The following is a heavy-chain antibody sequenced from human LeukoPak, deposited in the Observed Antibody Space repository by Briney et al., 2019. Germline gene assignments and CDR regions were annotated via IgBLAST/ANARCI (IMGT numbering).Heavy chain of an antibody. Sequence: GASVKVSCKASGYTFTSYAMHWVRQAPGQRLEWMGWINAGNGNTKYSQKFQGRVTITRATSTSTAYMELSSLRSEDTAVYYCAREGGYSYGYGNYYWGPGTLVTVSS. V-gene: IGHV1-3*01. CDR1: GYTFTSYA. CDR3: AREGGYSYGYGNYY. D-gene: IGHD5-18*01. J-gene: IGHJ4*02. CDR2: INAGNGNT.